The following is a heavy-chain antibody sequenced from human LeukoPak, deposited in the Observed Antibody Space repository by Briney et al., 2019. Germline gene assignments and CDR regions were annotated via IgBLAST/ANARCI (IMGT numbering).Heavy chain of an antibody. J-gene: IGHJ4*02. CDR2: ISAYNGNT. CDR3: ARSYYGSQADY. CDR1: GYTFTSYG. V-gene: IGHV1-18*04. Sequence: GASVKVSCKASGYTFTSYGISWVRQAPGQGLEWMGWISAYNGNTNYAQKLQGRVTMTTDTSTGTACMELRSLRSDDTAVYYCARSYYGSQADYWGQGTLVTVSS. D-gene: IGHD3-10*01.